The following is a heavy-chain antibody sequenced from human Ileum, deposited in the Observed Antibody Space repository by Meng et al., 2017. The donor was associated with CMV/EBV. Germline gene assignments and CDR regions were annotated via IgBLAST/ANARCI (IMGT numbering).Heavy chain of an antibody. D-gene: IGHD5-24*01. J-gene: IGHJ4*02. CDR1: RYSFITYG. CDR2: INTNTGNP. Sequence: QVQLVQSGSELREPGASVKISCKTSRYSFITYGINWVRQAPGQRLEWMGWINTNTGNPTYAQDFTGRFVFSLDTSVSTTYLQINSLRTEDSAVYYCTRGDGDHSSKFDYWGQGTLVTVSS. CDR3: TRGDGDHSSKFDY. V-gene: IGHV7-4-1*02.